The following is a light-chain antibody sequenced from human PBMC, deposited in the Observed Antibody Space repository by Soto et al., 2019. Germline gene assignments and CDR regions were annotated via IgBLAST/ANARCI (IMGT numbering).Light chain of an antibody. CDR2: DAS. CDR3: QQFNSYPPLA. Sequence: AIQLTQSPSSLSASVGDRVTITCRASQGISSALAWYQQKPGKAPKLLIYDASSLESGVPSGFSGSGSGTDFTLTICSLQLEDFATYYCQQFNSYPPLAFGGGTKVDIK. CDR1: QGISSA. V-gene: IGKV1-13*02. J-gene: IGKJ4*01.